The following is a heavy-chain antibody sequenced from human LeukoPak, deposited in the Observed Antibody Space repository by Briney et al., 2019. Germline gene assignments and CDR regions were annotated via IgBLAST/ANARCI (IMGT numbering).Heavy chain of an antibody. CDR1: GYSFTSYW. CDR3: ARLSSRGYVISWWFDP. V-gene: IGHV5-51*01. CDR2: IYPGDSDT. Sequence: GESLKISCKGSGYSFTSYWIGWVRQMPGKGLEWMGIIYPGDSDTRYSPSFQGQVTISADKSINTAYLQWSSLKASDTAIYYCARLSSRGYVISWWFDPWGQGTLVTVSS. D-gene: IGHD5-12*01. J-gene: IGHJ5*02.